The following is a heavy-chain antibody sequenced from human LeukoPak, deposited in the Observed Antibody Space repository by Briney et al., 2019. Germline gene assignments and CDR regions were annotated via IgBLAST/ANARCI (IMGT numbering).Heavy chain of an antibody. CDR2: FDPEDGET. D-gene: IGHD3-22*01. V-gene: IGHV1-24*01. CDR1: GYTFTGYY. J-gene: IGHJ4*02. CDR3: ATITIYDSSGYYYFDY. Sequence: GASVKVSCKASGYTFTGYYMHWVRQAPGKGLEWMGGFDPEDGETIYAQKFQGRVTMTEDTSTDTAYMELSSLRSEDTAVYYCATITIYDSSGYYYFDYWGQGTLVTVSS.